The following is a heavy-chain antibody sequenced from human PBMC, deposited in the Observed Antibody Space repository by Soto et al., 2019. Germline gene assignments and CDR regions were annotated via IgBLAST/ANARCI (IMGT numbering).Heavy chain of an antibody. D-gene: IGHD4-17*01. CDR2: ISAHNGNT. Sequence: QAHLVQSGPEVKKPGASVKVTCKGSGYIFTSYGIAWVRQAPGQGLELMGWISAHNGNTEYAQKFQGRVTVTRDTSTSTAFLELRSLRSDDTALYYCARGRYGNYWGQGALVTVSS. CDR3: ARGRYGNY. V-gene: IGHV1-18*01. J-gene: IGHJ4*02. CDR1: GYIFTSYG.